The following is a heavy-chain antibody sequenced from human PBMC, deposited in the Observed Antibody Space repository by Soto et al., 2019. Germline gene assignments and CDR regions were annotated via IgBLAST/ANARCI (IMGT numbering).Heavy chain of an antibody. J-gene: IGHJ4*02. V-gene: IGHV4-31*03. Sequence: SETLSLTCTVSGGSISRGGYYWSWIRQHRGKGLEWIGYIYYSGSTYYNPSLKSRVTISVDTSKNQFSLKLSSVTAADTAVYYCARAWEDYYDSSGPYADYWGQGALVTVSS. CDR3: ARAWEDYYDSSGPYADY. D-gene: IGHD3-22*01. CDR2: IYYSGST. CDR1: GGSISRGGYY.